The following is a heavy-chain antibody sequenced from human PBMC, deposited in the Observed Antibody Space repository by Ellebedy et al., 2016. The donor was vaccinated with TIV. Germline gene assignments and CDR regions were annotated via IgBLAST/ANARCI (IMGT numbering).Heavy chain of an antibody. CDR1: GYTFTRFG. J-gene: IGHJ4*02. CDR2: VRVNNGNT. CDR3: ARDVGSEFDY. Sequence: AASVKVSCKASGYTFTRFGISWVRQAPGQGLEWMGWVRVNNGNTNYAQKFQGRVTMTTATSTGTVYMELRSLRSDDTAVYYCARDVGSEFDYWGQGTLVTVSS. D-gene: IGHD1-26*01. V-gene: IGHV1-18*01.